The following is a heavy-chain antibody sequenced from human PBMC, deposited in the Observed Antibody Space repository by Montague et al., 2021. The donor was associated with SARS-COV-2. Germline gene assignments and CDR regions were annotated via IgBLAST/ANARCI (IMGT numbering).Heavy chain of an antibody. CDR2: TYYRSKWYS. V-gene: IGHV6-1*01. D-gene: IGHD6-19*01. CDR1: GDSVSSNSVA. J-gene: IGHJ4*02. Sequence: CAISGDSVSSNSVAWSWLRQSPSRGLEWLGRTYYRSKWYSDYAPSVRGRLTVNPDASKNEFSLELNYVTPEDTAVYYCVRYSGWFYFDFRGQGTLVTVSS. CDR3: VRYSGWFYFDF.